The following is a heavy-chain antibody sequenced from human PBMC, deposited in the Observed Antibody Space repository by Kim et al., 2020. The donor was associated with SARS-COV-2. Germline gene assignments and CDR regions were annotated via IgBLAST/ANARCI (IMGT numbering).Heavy chain of an antibody. D-gene: IGHD6-19*01. J-gene: IGHJ4*02. V-gene: IGHV3-43*02. CDR3: VRASGWLSRY. CDR2: ISGNSETK. Sequence: GGSLRLSCAASGFTFDHSAMHWVRQAPGKDLEWVSLISGNSETKYYADSVEGRFTISIDNSKNSLYLQMNSLRSEDTALYYCVRASGWLSRYWGQGTLVTVSS. CDR1: GFTFDHSA.